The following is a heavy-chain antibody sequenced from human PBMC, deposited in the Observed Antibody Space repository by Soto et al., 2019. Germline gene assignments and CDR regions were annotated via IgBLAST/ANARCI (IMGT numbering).Heavy chain of an antibody. D-gene: IGHD4-4*01. J-gene: IGHJ6*02. CDR2: INAGNGNT. CDR3: ASSYSNYALIDYYYYGMDV. CDR1: GYTFTGYA. V-gene: IGHV1-3*01. Sequence: ASVKVSCKASGYTFTGYAMHWVRQAPGQRLEWMGWINAGNGNTKYSQKFQGRVTITRDTSASTAYMELSSLRSEDTAVYYCASSYSNYALIDYYYYGMDVWGQGTTVTVS.